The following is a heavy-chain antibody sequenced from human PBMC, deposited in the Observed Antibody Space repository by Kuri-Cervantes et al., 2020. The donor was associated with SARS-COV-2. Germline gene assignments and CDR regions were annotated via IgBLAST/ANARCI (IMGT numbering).Heavy chain of an antibody. J-gene: IGHJ6*03. CDR3: ATVRVDTATHGAYYYYYMDV. D-gene: IGHD5-18*01. Sequence: ASVKVSCKASGYTFTSNYIHWVRQAPGQGLEWMGAINPSGGGTTYAQKFQGRVTMTRDTSTTTVYLELSSLTSEDTAVYYCATVRVDTATHGAYYYYYMDVWGKGTTVTVSS. CDR2: INPSGGGT. CDR1: GYTFTSNY. V-gene: IGHV1-46*01.